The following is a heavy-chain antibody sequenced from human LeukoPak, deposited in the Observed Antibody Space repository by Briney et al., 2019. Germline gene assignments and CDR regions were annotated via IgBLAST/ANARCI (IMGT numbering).Heavy chain of an antibody. J-gene: IGHJ4*02. D-gene: IGHD2-2*01. V-gene: IGHV3-23*01. CDR3: ARTRYCSGISYFYAN. Sequence: GGSLRLSCAASGFTFSIYAMTWVRQAPGKGLEWVSAINSGGNSTYYADSVKGRFTISRDNSKNTLYLQMSSLKAEDTAVYYCARTRYCSGISYFYANWGQGTLVTVSS. CDR1: GFTFSIYA. CDR2: INSGGNST.